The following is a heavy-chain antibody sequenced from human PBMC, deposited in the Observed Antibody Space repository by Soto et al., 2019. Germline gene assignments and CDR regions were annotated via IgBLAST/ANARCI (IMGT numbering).Heavy chain of an antibody. CDR2: IYSGGST. Sequence: PGGSLRLSCAASGFTVSSNYMSWVRQAPGKGLEWVSVIYSGGSTYYADSVKGRFTISRHNSKNTLYLQMNSLRAEDTAVYYCARDGWFGELSPYFDYWGQGTLVTVSS. J-gene: IGHJ4*02. CDR1: GFTVSSNY. D-gene: IGHD3-10*01. CDR3: ARDGWFGELSPYFDY. V-gene: IGHV3-53*04.